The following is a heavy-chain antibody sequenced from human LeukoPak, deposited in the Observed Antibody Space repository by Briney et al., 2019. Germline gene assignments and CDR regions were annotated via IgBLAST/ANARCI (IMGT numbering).Heavy chain of an antibody. V-gene: IGHV4-59*01. CDR2: IYYSGST. D-gene: IGHD6-19*01. J-gene: IGHJ4*02. CDR3: ATRRIAVAAPFDF. CDR1: GGSISSYY. Sequence: SETPSLTCTVPGGSISSYYWSWIRQPPGKGLEWIGYIYYSGSTNYNPSLKSRVTISVDTSKNQFSLKLSSVTAADTAVYYCATRRIAVAAPFDFWGQGTLVTVSS.